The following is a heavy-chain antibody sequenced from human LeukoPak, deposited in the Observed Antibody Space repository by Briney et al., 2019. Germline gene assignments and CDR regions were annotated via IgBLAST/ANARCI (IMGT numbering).Heavy chain of an antibody. Sequence: CLSLSPAASLLTPSIYALHSVRQAPGKGLEWVALISYDGANKFYAASLKGRFTIPWDNSKNKLYLPVNSLRAQDTAVYYGARDLREWGESSGYSDYWGQGTLVTVSS. V-gene: IGHV3-30*01. J-gene: IGHJ4*02. D-gene: IGHD3-22*01. CDR1: LLTPSIYA. CDR3: ARDLREWGESSGYSDY. CDR2: ISYDGANK.